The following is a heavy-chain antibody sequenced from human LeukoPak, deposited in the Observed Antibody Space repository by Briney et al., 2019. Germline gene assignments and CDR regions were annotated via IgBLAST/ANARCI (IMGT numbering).Heavy chain of an antibody. CDR1: GFTFDDYA. CDR3: AKDHGFWSGYLFDY. V-gene: IGHV3-23*01. D-gene: IGHD3-3*01. J-gene: IGHJ4*02. Sequence: GGSLRLSCAASGFTFDDYAMHWVRHAPGKGLEWVSGISGSGGNTYYADSVKGRFTISRDNSKNTLYLQMNSLRAEDTAVYYCAKDHGFWSGYLFDYWGQGTLVTVSS. CDR2: ISGSGGNT.